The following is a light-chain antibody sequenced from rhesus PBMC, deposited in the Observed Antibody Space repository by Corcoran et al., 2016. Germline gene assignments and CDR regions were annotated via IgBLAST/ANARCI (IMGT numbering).Light chain of an antibody. CDR3: QQYNDLIPT. J-gene: IGKJ1*01. CDR2: SAY. Sequence: EIVMTQSPATLSLSPGETATLSCRASQSVVSYLAWYQQKPGQAPKLLVHSAYFRATGIPDRFSGSGSRTDFTLTISSLEPEDVGVYHCQQYNDLIPTFGQGTKVEIK. V-gene: IGKV3-40*03. CDR1: QSVVSY.